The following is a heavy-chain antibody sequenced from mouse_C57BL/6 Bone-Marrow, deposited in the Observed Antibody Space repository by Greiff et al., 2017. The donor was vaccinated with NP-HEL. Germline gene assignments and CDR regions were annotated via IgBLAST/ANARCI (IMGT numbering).Heavy chain of an antibody. J-gene: IGHJ2*01. V-gene: IGHV5-17*01. Sequence: DVKLVESGGGLVKPGGSLKLSCAASGFTFSDYGMHWVRQAPKKGLEWVAYISSGSSTIYYADTVKGRFTISRDNAKNTLFLQMTSLRSEDTAMYYCARYGSSSEDYWGQGTTLTVSS. CDR3: ARYGSSSEDY. CDR2: ISSGSSTI. D-gene: IGHD1-1*01. CDR1: GFTFSDYG.